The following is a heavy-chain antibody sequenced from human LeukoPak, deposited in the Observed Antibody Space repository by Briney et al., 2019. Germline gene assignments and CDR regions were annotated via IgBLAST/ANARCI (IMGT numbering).Heavy chain of an antibody. CDR3: AKDRLAKVVVPAGPDY. CDR1: GFTFSSYA. CDR2: ISGSGGST. Sequence: PGGSLRLSCAASGFTFSSYAMSWVRQAPGKGLEWVSAISGSGGSTYYADSVKGRFTISRDNSKNTLYLQMNSLRAEDTAVYYCAKDRLAKVVVPAGPDYWGQGTLVTVSS. D-gene: IGHD2-2*01. J-gene: IGHJ4*02. V-gene: IGHV3-23*01.